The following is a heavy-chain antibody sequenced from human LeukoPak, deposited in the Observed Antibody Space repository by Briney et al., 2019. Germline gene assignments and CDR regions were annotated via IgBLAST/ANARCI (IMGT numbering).Heavy chain of an antibody. CDR2: IKQDGSEK. CDR3: ARVIMITFGGVIGPDDDAFDI. D-gene: IGHD3-16*02. J-gene: IGHJ3*02. Sequence: GGSLRLSCAASGFTFSSYWMSWVRQAPGKGLEWVANIKQDGSEKYYVDSVKGRFTISRDNAKNSLYLQMNSLRAEDTAVYYCARVIMITFGGVIGPDDDAFDIWGQGTMVTVSS. V-gene: IGHV3-7*01. CDR1: GFTFSSYW.